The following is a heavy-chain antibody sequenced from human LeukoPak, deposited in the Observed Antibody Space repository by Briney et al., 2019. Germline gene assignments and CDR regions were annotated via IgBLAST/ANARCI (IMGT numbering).Heavy chain of an antibody. Sequence: GGSLRLSCVASGFIFSNYWMSWVRQAPGKGLEWVSAISGSGGSTYYADSVKGRFTISRDNSKNTLYLQMNSLRAEDTAVYYCAKCKQQLSPFDYWGQGTLVTVSS. CDR3: AKCKQQLSPFDY. CDR1: GFIFSNYW. V-gene: IGHV3-23*01. D-gene: IGHD6-13*01. CDR2: ISGSGGST. J-gene: IGHJ4*02.